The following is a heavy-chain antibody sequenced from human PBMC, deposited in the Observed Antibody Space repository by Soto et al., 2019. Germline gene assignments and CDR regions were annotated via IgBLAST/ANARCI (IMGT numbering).Heavy chain of an antibody. CDR2: ISGSGGST. D-gene: IGHD2-8*01. V-gene: IGHV3-23*01. J-gene: IGHJ3*02. Sequence: GGSLGLSCAASGFTFSSYAMSWVRQAPGKGLEWVSAISGSGGSTYYADSVKGRFTISRDNSKNTLYLQMNSLRAEDTAVYYCAKDARRDIVLMLYAPFDIWGQGTMVSVSS. CDR3: AKDARRDIVLMLYAPFDI. CDR1: GFTFSSYA.